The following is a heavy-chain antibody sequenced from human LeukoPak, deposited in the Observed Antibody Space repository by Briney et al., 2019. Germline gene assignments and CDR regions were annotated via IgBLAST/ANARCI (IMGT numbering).Heavy chain of an antibody. V-gene: IGHV3-20*04. CDR2: INWNGGST. CDR1: GFTFDDYG. CDR3: AELGITMIGGV. Sequence: PGGSLRLSCAASGFTFDDYGMSWVRQAPGKGLEWVSGINWNGGSTGYADSVKGRFTISRDNAKNSLYLQMNSLRAEDTAVYYCAELGITMIGGVWGKGTTVTISS. D-gene: IGHD3-10*02. J-gene: IGHJ6*04.